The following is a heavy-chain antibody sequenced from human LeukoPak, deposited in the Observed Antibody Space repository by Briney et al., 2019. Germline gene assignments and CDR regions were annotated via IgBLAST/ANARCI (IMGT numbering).Heavy chain of an antibody. V-gene: IGHV7-4-1*02. Sequence: ASVKVSCKASGYTFTDYYMHWVRQAPGQGLEWMGWINTNTGNPTYVQGFTGRFVFSLDTSVSTAYLQISGLKTEDIAVYYCARSLTYDGDHPPFDFWGQGTLVTLSS. CDR3: ARSLTYDGDHPPFDF. CDR1: GYTFTDYY. CDR2: INTNTGNP. J-gene: IGHJ4*02. D-gene: IGHD4-17*01.